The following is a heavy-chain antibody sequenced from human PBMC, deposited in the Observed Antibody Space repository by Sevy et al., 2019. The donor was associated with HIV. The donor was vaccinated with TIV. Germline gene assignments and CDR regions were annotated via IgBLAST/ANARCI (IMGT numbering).Heavy chain of an antibody. J-gene: IGHJ4*02. D-gene: IGHD4-17*01. V-gene: IGHV3-30-3*01. Sequence: GGSLRLSCAASGFTVSSYAMHWVRQAPGKGLEWVAVISYDGSNKYYADSVKGRFTISRDNSKNTLYLQMNSLRAEDTAVYYCASTNYGDYFVSLDYWGQGTLVTVSS. CDR2: ISYDGSNK. CDR3: ASTNYGDYFVSLDY. CDR1: GFTVSSYA.